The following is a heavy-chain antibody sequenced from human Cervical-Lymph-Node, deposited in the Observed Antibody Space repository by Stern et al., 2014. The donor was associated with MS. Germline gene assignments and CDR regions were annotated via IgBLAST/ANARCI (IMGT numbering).Heavy chain of an antibody. V-gene: IGHV3-30*18. J-gene: IGHJ4*02. Sequence: QVQLVQSGGGVVQPGRSLRLSCAASGFTFSSYGMHWVRQAPGKGLEWVAVISYDGSNKYYADSVKGRFTISRDNSKNTLYLQMNSLRAEDTAVYYCAKDRDAAARAPFDYWGQGTLVTVSS. CDR2: ISYDGSNK. CDR1: GFTFSSYG. D-gene: IGHD6-6*01. CDR3: AKDRDAAARAPFDY.